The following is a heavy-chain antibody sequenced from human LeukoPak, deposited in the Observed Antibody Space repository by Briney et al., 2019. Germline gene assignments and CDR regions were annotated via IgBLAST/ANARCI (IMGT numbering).Heavy chain of an antibody. Sequence: PGGSLRLACAASGFTFSSHAMSWVRQAPGKGLEWVSSISGSSSYIYYADSLKGRFTISRDDAKNSLILQMNSLRAEDTAVYYCARWGYCSGGNCYIDYWGQGTLVTVSS. CDR3: ARWGYCSGGNCYIDY. J-gene: IGHJ4*02. CDR2: ISGSSSYI. V-gene: IGHV3-21*01. CDR1: GFTFSSHA. D-gene: IGHD2-15*01.